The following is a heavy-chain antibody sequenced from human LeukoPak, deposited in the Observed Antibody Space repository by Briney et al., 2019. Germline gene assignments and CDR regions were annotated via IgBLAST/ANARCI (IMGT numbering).Heavy chain of an antibody. CDR2: IYHSGST. D-gene: IGHD3-22*01. V-gene: IGHV4-38-2*02. Sequence: PSETLSLTCTVSGYSISSGYYWGWIRQPPGKGLEWIGSIYHSGSTYYNPSLKSRVTISVDRSKNQFSLKLSSVTAADTAVYYCARGDYYDSSGYYYTYWGQGTLVTVSS. CDR1: GYSISSGYY. CDR3: ARGDYYDSSGYYYTY. J-gene: IGHJ4*02.